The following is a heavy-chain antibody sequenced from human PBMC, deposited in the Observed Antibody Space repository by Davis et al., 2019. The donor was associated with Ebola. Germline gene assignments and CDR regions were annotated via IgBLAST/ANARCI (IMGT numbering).Heavy chain of an antibody. CDR2: INPNSGGT. J-gene: IGHJ6*02. CDR1: GYTFTGYD. D-gene: IGHD3-9*01. CDR3: ARGLGRYDILTGYSSYYYYGMDV. V-gene: IGHV1-2*04. Sequence: ASVKVSCKASGYTFTGYDIHWVRQAPGQGLEWMGWINPNSGGTNYAQTFQGWVTMTRDTSISTAYMELSRLRSDDTAVYYCARGLGRYDILTGYSSYYYYGMDVWGQGTTVTVSS.